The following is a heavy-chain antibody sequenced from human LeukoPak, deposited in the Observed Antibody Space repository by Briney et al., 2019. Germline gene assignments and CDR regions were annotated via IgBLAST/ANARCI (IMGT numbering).Heavy chain of an antibody. CDR1: GGSISTYY. V-gene: IGHV4-59*01. CDR3: ARVGDYYFDY. D-gene: IGHD4-17*01. CDR2: IHYSGST. J-gene: IGHJ4*02. Sequence: SETLSLTCTVSGGSISTYYWSWIRQPPGKGLEWIGYIHYSGSTNYNPSLKSRITISVDTSKNQFSLKLSSVAAADTAVYYCARVGDYYFDYWGQGTLVTVSS.